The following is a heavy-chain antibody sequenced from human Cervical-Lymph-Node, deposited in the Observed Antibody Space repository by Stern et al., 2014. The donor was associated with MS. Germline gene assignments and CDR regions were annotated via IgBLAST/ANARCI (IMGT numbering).Heavy chain of an antibody. J-gene: IGHJ5*02. CDR3: ARATDL. Sequence: QLQLQESGPGLLRPSETLSLTCTVSGASITSHFWSWIRQPPGKGLEWVGYIYYGGTTNYNAPLQGRAAISIDASKTQFSLRLSSVTAADTAVYYCARATDLWGQGTLVTVSS. V-gene: IGHV4-59*11. CDR1: GASITSHF. CDR2: IYYGGTT.